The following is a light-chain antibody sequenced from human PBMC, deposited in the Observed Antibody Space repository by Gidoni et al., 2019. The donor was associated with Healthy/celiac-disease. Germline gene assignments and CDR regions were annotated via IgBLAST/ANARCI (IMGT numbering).Light chain of an antibody. CDR2: AAS. Sequence: DIQLTQSPSFLSASVGDRVTITCRASHGIRSYLAWYQQKPGKAPKLLIYAASTLQSGVPSRFSGSGSGTEFTLTISSLQPEDFATYYCQQLNSLFTFXPXTKVDIK. J-gene: IGKJ3*01. V-gene: IGKV1-9*01. CDR3: QQLNSLFT. CDR1: HGIRSY.